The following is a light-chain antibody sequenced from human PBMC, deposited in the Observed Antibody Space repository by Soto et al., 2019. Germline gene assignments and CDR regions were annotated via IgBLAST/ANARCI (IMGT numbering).Light chain of an antibody. CDR1: SSDVGGYNY. Sequence: QSVLTQPRSVSGSPGQAITISCTGTSSDVGGYNYVSWYQHHPGKVPKLMIFQVTKRPSGVSDRFYGSKSGNTASLTISGLQAEDEGDYFCSSYTTSSTYVLGTGTKVTVL. J-gene: IGLJ1*01. CDR3: SSYTTSSTYV. V-gene: IGLV2-14*01. CDR2: QVT.